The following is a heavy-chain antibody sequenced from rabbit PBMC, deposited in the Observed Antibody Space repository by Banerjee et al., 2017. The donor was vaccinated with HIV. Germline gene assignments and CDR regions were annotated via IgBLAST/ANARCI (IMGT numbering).Heavy chain of an antibody. D-gene: IGHD3-1*01. V-gene: IGHV1S47*01. J-gene: IGHJ4*01. CDR3: AREYAAVTGSFGL. CDR2: IYIGGVIT. CDR1: GIDFSSYG. Sequence: QEQLVESGGGLVTLGGSLKLSCKASGIDFSSYGISWVRQAPGKGLEWIACIYIGGVITHYASWVNGRFTISRSTSLITVTLQMTNLTGADTATYFCAREYAAVTGSFGLWGQGTLVTVS.